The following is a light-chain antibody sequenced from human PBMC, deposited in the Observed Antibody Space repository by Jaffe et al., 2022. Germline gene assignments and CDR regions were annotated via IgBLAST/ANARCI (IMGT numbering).Light chain of an antibody. CDR1: QSISTY. J-gene: IGKJ1*01. CDR2: DAS. Sequence: DIQMTQSPPSLSASVGDSVTITCRASQSISTYLNWYQQKPGNAPSLLIYDASSLQAGVPSRFSGSGSGTDFTLTISILQPEDFASYFCQQSYTTPWTFGQGTKVEIK. V-gene: IGKV1-39*01. CDR3: QQSYTTPWT.